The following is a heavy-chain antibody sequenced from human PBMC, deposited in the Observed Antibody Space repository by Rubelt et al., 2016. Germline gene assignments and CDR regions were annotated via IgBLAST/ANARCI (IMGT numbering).Heavy chain of an antibody. Sequence: QVQLQESGPGLVKPSETLSLTCTVSGCSISSYYWSWIRQPPGKGLEWVGSIYYSGSTNYHPSLKGLVTISVDTAKNQVSLKLSAGTAADTAVYYCARKDCSGGSCYSNWFDPWGQGTLVTVSS. D-gene: IGHD2-15*01. V-gene: IGHV4-59*12. CDR2: IYYSGST. CDR1: GCSISSYY. J-gene: IGHJ5*02. CDR3: ARKDCSGGSCYSNWFDP.